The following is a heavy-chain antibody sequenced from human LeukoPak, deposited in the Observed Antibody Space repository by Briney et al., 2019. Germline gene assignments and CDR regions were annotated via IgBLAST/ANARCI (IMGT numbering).Heavy chain of an antibody. CDR2: ISGSGGST. V-gene: IGHV3-23*01. CDR3: AKSGDSSGYYYQFDY. D-gene: IGHD3-22*01. J-gene: IGHJ4*02. CDR1: GFTFSSYA. Sequence: GGSLRLSCAASGFTFSSYAMSWVRQAPGKGLEWVSAISGSGGSTYYADSVKGRFTISRDNSKNTLYLQMNSLRTEDTAVYCCAKSGDSSGYYYQFDYWGQGTLVTVSS.